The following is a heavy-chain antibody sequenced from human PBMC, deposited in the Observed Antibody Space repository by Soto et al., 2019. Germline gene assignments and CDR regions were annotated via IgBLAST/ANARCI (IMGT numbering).Heavy chain of an antibody. CDR1: GYTFNTYG. D-gene: IGHD2-15*01. V-gene: IGHV1-18*01. J-gene: IGHJ3*02. CDR3: ARDWDRVADI. CDR2: INAYNGNR. Sequence: QVHLVQSGPEVKKPGASVKVSCKASGYTFNTYGITWVRQAPGQGLEWMAWINAYNGNRIYAQNFQGTVTVTTDTSTSAAYMVLISLTSDDPCVYFCARDWDRVADIWGLGTMVTVSS.